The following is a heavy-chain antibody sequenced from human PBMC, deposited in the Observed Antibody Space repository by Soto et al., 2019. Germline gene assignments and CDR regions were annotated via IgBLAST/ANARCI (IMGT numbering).Heavy chain of an antibody. CDR2: ISYDGSNK. D-gene: IGHD6-13*01. CDR1: GFTFSSYG. Sequence: GGSLRLSCAASGFTFSSYGMHWVRQAPGKGLEWVAVISYDGSNKYYADSVKGRFTISRDNSKNTLYLQMNSLRAEDTAVYYCAKGLAAIKYWGQGTLVTVSS. V-gene: IGHV3-30*18. CDR3: AKGLAAIKY. J-gene: IGHJ4*02.